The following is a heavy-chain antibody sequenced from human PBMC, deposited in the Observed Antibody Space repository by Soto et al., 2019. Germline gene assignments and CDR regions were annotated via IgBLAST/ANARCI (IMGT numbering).Heavy chain of an antibody. CDR1: GFMFSTYL. CDR3: VGALTYGVPYYYYGMDV. D-gene: IGHD3-16*01. J-gene: IGHJ6*02. Sequence: GGSLRLSCEASGFMFSTYLMSWVRQAPGKGLEWVANIKQGGNEKFYVDSVKGRFTISRDNAKKSLFLQMNSLRPEDTAVYYCVGALTYGVPYYYYGMDVWGQGTTVTVSS. CDR2: IKQGGNEK. V-gene: IGHV3-7*01.